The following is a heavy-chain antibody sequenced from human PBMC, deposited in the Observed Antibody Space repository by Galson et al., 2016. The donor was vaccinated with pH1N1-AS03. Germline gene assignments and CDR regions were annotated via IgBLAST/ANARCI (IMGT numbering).Heavy chain of an antibody. CDR2: ISSSSTNK. J-gene: IGHJ4*02. D-gene: IGHD4-17*01. CDR1: GFTLSSYS. CDR3: ARRSPWTPVPTFYFDY. Sequence: SLRLSCAASGFTLSSYSMSWVRQPPGKGLEGVSYISSSSTNKYYADSVRGRFTISRDNAKNSLFLQMNSLRAEDTAVYYCARRSPWTPVPTFYFDYWGQGALVTVSS. V-gene: IGHV3-48*01.